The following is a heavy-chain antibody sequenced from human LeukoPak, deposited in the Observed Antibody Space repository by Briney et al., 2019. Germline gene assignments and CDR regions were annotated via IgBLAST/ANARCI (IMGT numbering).Heavy chain of an antibody. CDR3: VKESEDSSGWATRYYSDY. J-gene: IGHJ4*02. CDR1: GFTLDDYA. V-gene: IGHV3-9*01. D-gene: IGHD6-19*01. CDR2: VTWNSDNI. Sequence: GRSLRLSCATSGFTLDDYAMHWVRQAPGKGLEWVAGVTWNSDNIDYAESVRGRFTISRDNAKNSLYLEMNSLRLEDTALYYCVKESEDSSGWATRYYSDYWGQGSLVTVS.